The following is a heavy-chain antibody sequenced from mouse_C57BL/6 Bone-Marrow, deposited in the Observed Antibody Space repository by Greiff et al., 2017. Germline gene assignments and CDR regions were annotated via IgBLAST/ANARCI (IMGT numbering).Heavy chain of an antibody. Sequence: QVQLQQSGAELVKPGASVKLSCKASGYTFTEYTIHWVKQRSGQGLEWIGWFYPGSGSIKYNEKFKDKATLTADKSSSTVYMELSRLTSEDSAVYFCARHEEGENDGYYPIGAMDYWGQGTSVTVSS. J-gene: IGHJ4*01. CDR1: GYTFTEYT. D-gene: IGHD2-3*01. V-gene: IGHV1-62-2*01. CDR2: FYPGSGSI. CDR3: ARHEEGENDGYYPIGAMDY.